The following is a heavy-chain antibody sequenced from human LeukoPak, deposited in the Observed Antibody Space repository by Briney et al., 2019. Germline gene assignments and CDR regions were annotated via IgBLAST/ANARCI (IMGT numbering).Heavy chain of an antibody. Sequence: PGGSLRLSCIVSGFTFGDYGLSWFRQAPGKGLEWVGFIRSKAHGGTIEYAASVKGRFTISRDDSKSIAYLQMNSLKTEDTAVYYCTRDTTMVDAPYFFSDYWGQGTLVTVSS. CDR2: IRSKAHGGTI. CDR3: TRDTTMVDAPYFFSDY. J-gene: IGHJ4*02. V-gene: IGHV3-49*03. CDR1: GFTFGDYG. D-gene: IGHD5-18*01.